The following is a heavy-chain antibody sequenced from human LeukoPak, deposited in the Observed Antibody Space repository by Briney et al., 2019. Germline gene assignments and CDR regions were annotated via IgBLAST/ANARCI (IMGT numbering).Heavy chain of an antibody. CDR3: ARERYSNLRREDWFDP. CDR2: IKKDGSEK. V-gene: IGHV3-7*01. Sequence: PGGSLRFSCAASGFTFSSYWMSWVRQVPGKGLEWVANIKKDGSEKKYVDSVKGRFTISRDNAENSLYLQMNSLRAEDTAVYYCARERYSNLRREDWFDPWGQGTLVTVSS. CDR1: GFTFSSYW. J-gene: IGHJ5*02. D-gene: IGHD4-11*01.